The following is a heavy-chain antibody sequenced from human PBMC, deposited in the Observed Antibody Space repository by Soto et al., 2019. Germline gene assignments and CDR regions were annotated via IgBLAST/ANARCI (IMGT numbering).Heavy chain of an antibody. D-gene: IGHD6-19*01. J-gene: IGHJ4*02. CDR2: ISYDGDSI. CDR3: AAAEQWLADPFDY. Sequence: GSLRLSCAASGFTFRIYTMHWVRQAPGKGLEWVSVISYDGDSIFYTDSVKGRFTISRDNSKNTLYLQMNSLRDEDTAVYYCAAAEQWLADPFDYWGQGT. CDR1: GFTFRIYT. V-gene: IGHV3-30-3*01.